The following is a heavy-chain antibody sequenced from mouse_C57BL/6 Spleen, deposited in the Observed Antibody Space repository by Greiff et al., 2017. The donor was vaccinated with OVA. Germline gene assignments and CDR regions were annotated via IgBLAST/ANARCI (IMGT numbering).Heavy chain of an antibody. CDR1: GYAFSSSW. CDR2: IYPGDGDT. J-gene: IGHJ2*01. D-gene: IGHD3-1*01. Sequence: QVQLQQSGPELVKPGASVKISCKASGYAFSSSWMNWVKQRPGKGLEWIGRIYPGDGDTNYNGKFKGKATLTADKSSSTAYMQLSSLTSEDSAVYFCARGMGYSPFDYWGQGTTLTVSS. CDR3: ARGMGYSPFDY. V-gene: IGHV1-82*01.